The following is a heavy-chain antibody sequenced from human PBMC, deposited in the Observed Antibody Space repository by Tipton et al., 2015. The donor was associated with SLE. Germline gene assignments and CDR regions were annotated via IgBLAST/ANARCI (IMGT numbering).Heavy chain of an antibody. CDR3: ATCSSISCYRAHLHY. CDR1: GDTFRSYA. J-gene: IGHJ4*02. CDR2: INAYNGNT. Sequence: QSGPEVKKPGSSVKVSCKVSGDTFRSYAISWVRQAPGQGLEWMGWINAYNGNTNYAQKFQGRVTMTTDTSTSTAYMELRSLRSDDTAVCYCATCSSISCYRAHLHYWGQGTLVTVSS. D-gene: IGHD2-2*02. V-gene: IGHV1-18*01.